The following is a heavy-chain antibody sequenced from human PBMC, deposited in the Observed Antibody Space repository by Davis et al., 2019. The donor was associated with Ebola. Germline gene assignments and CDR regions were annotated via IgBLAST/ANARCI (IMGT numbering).Heavy chain of an antibody. CDR2: VSYDGTRT. J-gene: IGHJ4*02. D-gene: IGHD3-9*01. Sequence: GESLKISCVASGFTYMNYAMSWVRQAPGKGLEWVAHVSYDGTRTKYADFVRGRFTISRDNANNALYLLMNSLGVEDTAVYFCVREGDILTGSVDHWGLGSLVTVSS. V-gene: IGHV3-74*01. CDR3: VREGDILTGSVDH. CDR1: GFTYMNYA.